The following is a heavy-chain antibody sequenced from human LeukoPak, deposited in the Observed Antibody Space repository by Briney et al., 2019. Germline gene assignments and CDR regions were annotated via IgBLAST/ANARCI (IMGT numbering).Heavy chain of an antibody. D-gene: IGHD2-15*01. J-gene: IGHJ5*02. CDR2: IYYSGST. CDR3: ARAGDQYMVVAASNWFDP. V-gene: IGHV4-31*03. CDR1: GGSISSGGYY. Sequence: SQTLSLTCTVSGGSISSGGYYRSWIRQHPGKGLEWIGYIYYSGSTYYNPSLKSRVTISVDTSKNQFSLKLSSVNAADTAVYYCARAGDQYMVVAASNWFDPWGQGTLVTVSS.